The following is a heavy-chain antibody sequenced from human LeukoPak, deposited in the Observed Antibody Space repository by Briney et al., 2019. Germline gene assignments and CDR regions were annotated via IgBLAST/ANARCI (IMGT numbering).Heavy chain of an antibody. J-gene: IGHJ4*02. CDR1: GGTFSSYA. CDR2: IIPIFGTA. CDR3: ARDATVAGFSKFDY. Sequence: ASVKVSCKASGGTFSSYAISWVRQAPGQGLEWMGGIIPIFGTANYAQKFQGRVTITADESTSTAYMELSSLRSEDTAVYYCARDATVAGFSKFDYWGQGTLVTVSS. D-gene: IGHD6-19*01. V-gene: IGHV1-69*13.